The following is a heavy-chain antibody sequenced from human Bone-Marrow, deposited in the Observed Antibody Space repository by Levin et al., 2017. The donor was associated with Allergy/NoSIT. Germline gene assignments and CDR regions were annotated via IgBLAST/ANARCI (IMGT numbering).Heavy chain of an antibody. D-gene: IGHD1-20*01. V-gene: IGHV3-23*01. J-gene: IGHJ3*02. CDR2: ISGSGGST. Sequence: GGSLRLSCAASGFTFSSYAMSWVRQAPGKGLEWVSAISGSGGSTYYADSVKGRFTISRDNSKNTLYLQMNSLRAEDTAVYYCAKGLWEDNWNDGENYDAFDIWGQGTMVTVSS. CDR1: GFTFSSYA. CDR3: AKGLWEDNWNDGENYDAFDI.